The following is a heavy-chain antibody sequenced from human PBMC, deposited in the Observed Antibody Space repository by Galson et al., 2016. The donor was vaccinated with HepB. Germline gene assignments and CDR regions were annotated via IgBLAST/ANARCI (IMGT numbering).Heavy chain of an antibody. D-gene: IGHD6-19*01. J-gene: IGHJ4*02. CDR3: AKETGQSVAGPFES. CDR2: ISGSGLKT. V-gene: IGHV3-23*01. Sequence: SLRLSCAGSGFNFGSYAMSWLRQAPGKGLEWVSAISGSGLKTHYADSVQGRFTISRENSMSTVYLQMTSLRDEDTAIYFCAKETGQSVAGPFESWDQGALVTVSS. CDR1: GFNFGSYA.